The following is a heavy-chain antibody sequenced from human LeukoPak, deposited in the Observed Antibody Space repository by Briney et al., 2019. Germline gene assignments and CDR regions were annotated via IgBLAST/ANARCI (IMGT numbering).Heavy chain of an antibody. Sequence: PGGSLRLSCAASGFTVSSNYMSWVRQAPGKGLVWVSRIDSDGSSTTYADSVKGRFTISRDNAKNTLYLQMNSLRAEDTAVYYCAREHGSGRVYFDYWGQGTLVTVSS. CDR2: IDSDGSST. V-gene: IGHV3-74*01. CDR3: AREHGSGRVYFDY. J-gene: IGHJ4*02. D-gene: IGHD3-10*01. CDR1: GFTVSSNY.